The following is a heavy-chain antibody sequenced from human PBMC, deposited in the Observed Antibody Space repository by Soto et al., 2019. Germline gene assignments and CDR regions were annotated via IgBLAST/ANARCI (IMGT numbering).Heavy chain of an antibody. Sequence: QGQLVQSGPEMMQPGASVKVSCRAAGFTAFSYGFHWVRQAPGQGPEWLGWINAGFDGTIYSQRSQGRHKTTRDTSVDTGYLAGNPLPYEDSAVCYCASEVKGLTHSDYWGEGPLATVSS. J-gene: IGHJ4*02. V-gene: IGHV1-3*01. D-gene: IGHD3-22*01. CDR1: GFTAFSYG. CDR2: INAGFDGT. CDR3: ASEVKGLTHSDY.